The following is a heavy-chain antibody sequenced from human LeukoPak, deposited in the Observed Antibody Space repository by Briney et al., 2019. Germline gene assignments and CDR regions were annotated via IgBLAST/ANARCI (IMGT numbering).Heavy chain of an antibody. CDR2: INPNSGDT. V-gene: IGHV1-2*02. D-gene: IGHD1-26*01. J-gene: IGHJ3*01. CDR1: GYTFTGYY. CDR3: ASFVDYSGSY. Sequence: SVKVSCKASGYTFTGYYMDWVRQAPGQGLEWIGWINPNSGDTNYAQKFQGRVTMTRDTSISTAYMELSRLRSDDTAVYYCASFVDYSGSYWGQGTMVTVSS.